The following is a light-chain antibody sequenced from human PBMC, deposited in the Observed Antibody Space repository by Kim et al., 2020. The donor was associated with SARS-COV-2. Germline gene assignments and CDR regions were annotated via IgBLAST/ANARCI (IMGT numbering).Light chain of an antibody. J-gene: IGKJ2*01. CDR1: ESIGNW. CDR3: QHYIRFPYT. V-gene: IGKV1-5*03. CDR2: LAS. Sequence: SASVGDRVTITCRASESIGNWLAWYQQKPGKAPKLLIYLASTLESGVPSRFRGSGSGTEFILTITSLQPDDFATYYCQHYIRFPYTFGQGTKLEIK.